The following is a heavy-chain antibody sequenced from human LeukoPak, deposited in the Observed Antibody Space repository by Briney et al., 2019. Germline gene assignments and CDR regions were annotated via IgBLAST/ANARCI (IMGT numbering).Heavy chain of an antibody. CDR1: GYSISSGYY. D-gene: IGHD6-6*01. J-gene: IGHJ4*02. Sequence: SETLSLTCTVSGYSISSGYYWGWIRQTPGKGLEWIGRVFHDGDTHYNPSLKSRVSISVDTSKNQFSLKLSSVTAADTAVYYCARRVGSSDCFDYWGQGTLVTVSS. CDR2: VFHDGDT. V-gene: IGHV4-38-2*02. CDR3: ARRVGSSDCFDY.